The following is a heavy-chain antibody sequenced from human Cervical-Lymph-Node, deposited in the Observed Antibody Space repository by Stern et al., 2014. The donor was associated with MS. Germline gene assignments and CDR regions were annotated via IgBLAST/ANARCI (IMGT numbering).Heavy chain of an antibody. CDR2: VSLDFGPA. CDR1: GDFFNNYP. V-gene: IGHV1-69*01. CDR3: ASLSTHEGLDV. D-gene: IGHD2-2*01. J-gene: IGHJ6*02. Sequence: QLVQSGAEVKKPGSSVKVSCTASGDFFNNYPISWVRQAPGQGLEWMGAVSLDFGPANSEQKFQGRVTMSADESTGTVYMALSSLRSEDTAVYYCASLSTHEGLDVWGQGTTVTVSS.